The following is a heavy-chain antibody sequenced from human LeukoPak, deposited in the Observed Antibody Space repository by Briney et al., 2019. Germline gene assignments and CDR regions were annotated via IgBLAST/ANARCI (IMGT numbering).Heavy chain of an antibody. J-gene: IGHJ4*02. V-gene: IGHV3-23*01. CDR2: LSGSTGGT. CDR3: AKGREVATITDFDY. D-gene: IGHD5-24*01. Sequence: GGSLRLSCTASGFTFTNYAMSWVRQAPGKGLEWVSSLSGSTGGTYYADSVKGRFTISRDNSENILYLQMNSLGAEDTAVYYCAKGREVATITDFDYWGQGTLVTVSS. CDR1: GFTFTNYA.